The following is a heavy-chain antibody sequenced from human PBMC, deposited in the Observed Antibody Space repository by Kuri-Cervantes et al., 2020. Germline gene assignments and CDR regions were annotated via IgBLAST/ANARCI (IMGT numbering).Heavy chain of an antibody. CDR1: GFTFSSYG. CDR3: ATGVGATGY. D-gene: IGHD1-26*01. V-gene: IGHV3-30*03. J-gene: IGHJ4*02. Sequence: GGSLRLSCAASGFTFSSYGMHWVRQAPGKGLEWVAVISYDGSNKYYADSVKGRFTISRDNSKNTLYLQMNSLRAEGTAVYYCATGVGATGYWGQGTLVTVSS. CDR2: ISYDGSNK.